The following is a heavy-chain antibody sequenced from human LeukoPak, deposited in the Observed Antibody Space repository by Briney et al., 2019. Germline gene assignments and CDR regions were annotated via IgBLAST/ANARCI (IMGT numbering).Heavy chain of an antibody. CDR1: GFTFSSYA. D-gene: IGHD2-2*01. V-gene: IGHV3-23*01. Sequence: GGSLRLSCAASGFTFSSYAMSWVRQAPGKGLEWVSAISGSGGSTYYADSVKGRFTISRDNSKNTLYLQMNSLRAEDTAVYYCAKDVGYCSSTSCSQRSRNNWFDPWGQGTLVTVSS. CDR2: ISGSGGST. J-gene: IGHJ5*02. CDR3: AKDVGYCSSTSCSQRSRNNWFDP.